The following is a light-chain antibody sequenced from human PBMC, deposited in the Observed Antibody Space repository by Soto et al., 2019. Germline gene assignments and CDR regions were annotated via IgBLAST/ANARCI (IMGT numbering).Light chain of an antibody. Sequence: QLVLTQSPSASASLGASVKLTCTLSSGHSSYAIAWHQQQPEKGPRYLMKLNSDGSHTKGDGIPDRFSGSSSGAERYLTISSLQSEDESDYYRQTWGTGMEVFGGGTKPTVL. CDR1: SGHSSYA. CDR3: QTWGTGMEV. CDR2: LNSDGSH. V-gene: IGLV4-69*01. J-gene: IGLJ2*01.